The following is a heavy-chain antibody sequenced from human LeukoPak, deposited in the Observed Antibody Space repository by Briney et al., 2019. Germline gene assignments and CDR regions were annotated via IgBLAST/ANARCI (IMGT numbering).Heavy chain of an antibody. CDR2: IGTAGDT. Sequence: GSLRLSCAASGFTFSSYDMHWVRQATGKGLEWVSAIGTAGDTYYPGSVKGRFTISRENAKNSLYLQMNSLRAGDTAVYYCARGQEAGQFDPWGQGTLVTVSS. CDR1: GFTFSSYD. V-gene: IGHV3-13*01. CDR3: ARGQEAGQFDP. J-gene: IGHJ5*02.